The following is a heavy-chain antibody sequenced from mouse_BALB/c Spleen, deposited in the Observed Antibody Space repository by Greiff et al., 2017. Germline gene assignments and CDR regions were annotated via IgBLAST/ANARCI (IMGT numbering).Heavy chain of an antibody. J-gene: IGHJ3*01. CDR2: IWAGGST. CDR3: ARDNDYDWFAY. D-gene: IGHD2-4*01. Sequence: QVQLKESGPGLVAPSQSLSITCTVSGFSLTSYGVHWVRQPPGKGLEWLGVIWAGGSTNYNSALMSRLSISKDNSKSQVFLKMNSLQTDDTAMYYCARDNDYDWFAYWGQGTLVTVSA. CDR1: GFSLTSYG. V-gene: IGHV2-9*02.